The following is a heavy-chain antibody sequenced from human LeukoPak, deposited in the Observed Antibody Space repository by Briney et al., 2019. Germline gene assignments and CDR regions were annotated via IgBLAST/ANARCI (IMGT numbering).Heavy chain of an antibody. D-gene: IGHD3-22*01. J-gene: IGHJ4*02. Sequence: SVKVSCKASGGTFSSYAISWVRQAPGQGLEWMGGIIPIFGTANYAQKLQGRVTMTTDTSTSTAYMELRSLRSDDTAVYYCARDSHLYYYDSSGYFDYWGQGTLVTVSS. CDR3: ARDSHLYYYDSSGYFDY. V-gene: IGHV1-69*05. CDR2: IIPIFGTA. CDR1: GGTFSSYA.